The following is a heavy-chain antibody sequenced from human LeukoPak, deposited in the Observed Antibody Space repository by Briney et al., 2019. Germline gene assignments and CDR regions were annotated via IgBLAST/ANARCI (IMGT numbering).Heavy chain of an antibody. D-gene: IGHD3-22*01. Sequence: ASVKVSCKASGYTFTGYYMHWVRPAPGQGLEWMGWINPNSGGTNYAQKFQDRVTMTRDTSISIAYMELSRLTSDDTAGYYCAMSRGSVGTSAYSDYWGQGTLVTVSS. CDR1: GYTFTGYY. J-gene: IGHJ4*02. CDR3: AMSRGSVGTSAYSDY. V-gene: IGHV1-2*02. CDR2: INPNSGGT.